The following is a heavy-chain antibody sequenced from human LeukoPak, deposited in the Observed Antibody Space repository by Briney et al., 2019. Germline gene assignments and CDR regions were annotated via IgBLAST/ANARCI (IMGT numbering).Heavy chain of an antibody. Sequence: PGGSLRLSCAASGFTFSSYWMSWVRQAPGKGLEWVANIKQDGSEKYYVDSVKGRFTISRDNAKNSLYLQMNSLRAEDTAVYHCASGFGFDCSSTSCSYFDYWGQGTLVTVSS. CDR3: ASGFGFDCSSTSCSYFDY. J-gene: IGHJ4*02. CDR1: GFTFSSYW. D-gene: IGHD2-2*01. CDR2: IKQDGSEK. V-gene: IGHV3-7*01.